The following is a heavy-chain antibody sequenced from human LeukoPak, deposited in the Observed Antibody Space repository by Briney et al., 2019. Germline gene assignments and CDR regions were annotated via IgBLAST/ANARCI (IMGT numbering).Heavy chain of an antibody. V-gene: IGHV1-2*02. D-gene: IGHD6-19*01. J-gene: IGHJ4*02. CDR1: GYTFTGYY. Sequence: ASVKVSCKASGYTFTGYYMHWVRQAPGQGLELMGWINPNSGGANYAQEFQGRVTMTRDTSISTVYMELTRLTFDDTAVYYCARHPSSSGLYYFDYWGQGTLVTVSS. CDR2: INPNSGGA. CDR3: ARHPSSSGLYYFDY.